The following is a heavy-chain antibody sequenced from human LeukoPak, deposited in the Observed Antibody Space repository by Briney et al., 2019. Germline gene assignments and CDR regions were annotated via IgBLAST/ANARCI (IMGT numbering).Heavy chain of an antibody. V-gene: IGHV4-31*03. CDR1: GGSISSAGYY. CDR3: ARVYSGSYTRAFDI. J-gene: IGHJ3*02. D-gene: IGHD1-26*01. Sequence: PSETLSLTCTVSGGSISSAGYYWSWIRQHPGKGLEWLGYIYYSGSTYYNPSLKSRITMSVDTSKNQFSLKLSSVTAADTAVYYCARVYSGSYTRAFDIWGQGTMVTVSS. CDR2: IYYSGST.